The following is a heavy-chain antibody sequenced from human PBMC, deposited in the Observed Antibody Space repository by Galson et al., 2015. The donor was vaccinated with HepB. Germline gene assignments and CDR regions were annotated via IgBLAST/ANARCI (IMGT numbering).Heavy chain of an antibody. V-gene: IGHV4-39*01. D-gene: IGHD5-24*01. Sequence: ETLSLTCTVSGGSISSSNYYWGWIRQPPGKGLEWIGSNFCSGSTYYNPSLKGRVTISVETSKNQLSLKVNSVTVADTAFYYCASGRRDGYRYFDYWGQGTLVTVSS. CDR3: ASGRRDGYRYFDY. CDR1: GGSISSSNYY. CDR2: NFCSGST. J-gene: IGHJ4*02.